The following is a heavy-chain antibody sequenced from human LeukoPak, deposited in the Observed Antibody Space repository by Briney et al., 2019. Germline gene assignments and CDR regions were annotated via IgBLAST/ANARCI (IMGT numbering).Heavy chain of an antibody. CDR1: GFTFNNYG. J-gene: IGHJ3*02. CDR2: ISYDGSDK. V-gene: IGHV3-30*03. CDR3: TVFHI. Sequence: SGGSLRLSCAASGFTFNNYGIHWVRQAPGKGLEWVAVISYDGSDKYYADSVRGRFTISRDNSKNTLYLQMNSLRAEDTAVYYCTVFHIWGQGTVVTVSS.